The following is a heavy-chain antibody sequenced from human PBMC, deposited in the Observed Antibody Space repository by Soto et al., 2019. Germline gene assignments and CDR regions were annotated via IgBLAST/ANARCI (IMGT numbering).Heavy chain of an antibody. V-gene: IGHV3-23*01. J-gene: IGHJ4*02. CDR3: AKRAVGIYFDY. D-gene: IGHD6-13*01. CDR1: GFTFSSYA. Sequence: EVQLLESGGGLVQPGGSLRLSCAVSGFTFSSYAMNWVRQAPGKGLEWVSVISGSGGSTYYADSVKGRFTISRDNSKNTLYLQMNSLRAVDTAVYYCAKRAVGIYFDYCVQGTLVTVSS. CDR2: ISGSGGST.